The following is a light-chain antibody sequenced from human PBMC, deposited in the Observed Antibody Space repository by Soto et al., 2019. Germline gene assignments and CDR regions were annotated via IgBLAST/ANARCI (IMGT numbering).Light chain of an antibody. V-gene: IGLV2-11*01. CDR2: DVN. CDR1: SSDVGGYHY. CDR3: CSYAGSYTLV. J-gene: IGLJ2*01. Sequence: QSALTQPRSVSGSPGQSVTLSCTGTSSDVGGYHYVSWYQHHPGKAPKIIIYDVNKRPSGVPDRFSGSKSGNTASRTISGLQTEDEADYYCCSYAGSYTLVFGGGTKVTVL.